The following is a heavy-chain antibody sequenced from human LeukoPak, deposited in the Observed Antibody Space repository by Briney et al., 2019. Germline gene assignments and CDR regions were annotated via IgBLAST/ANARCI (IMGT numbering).Heavy chain of an antibody. Sequence: GGSLRLSCAASGFTFNNYWIHWVRQAPGKGLEWVSAISDSGGSTYYTDSVKGRFTISRDNSKNTLYLQMNSLRAEDTAVYYCAKGEKTRPFGGVIDYWGQGTLVTVSS. CDR1: GFTFNNYW. D-gene: IGHD3-16*02. V-gene: IGHV3-23*01. CDR2: ISDSGGST. J-gene: IGHJ4*02. CDR3: AKGEKTRPFGGVIDY.